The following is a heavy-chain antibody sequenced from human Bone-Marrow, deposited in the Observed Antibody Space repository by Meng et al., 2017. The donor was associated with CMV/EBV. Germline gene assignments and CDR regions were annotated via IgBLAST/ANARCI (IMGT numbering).Heavy chain of an antibody. J-gene: IGHJ6*02. CDR2: INQDGSQK. Sequence: GGSLRLSCAASGFTFSSHWMTWVRQAPGKGLEWVANINQDGSQKNYVDSVKGRFTISRDNAKNSLFLQMNSLRAEDTAVYYCARVAAAGRGMDDWGPGTTVTVSS. CDR3: ARVAAAGRGMDD. V-gene: IGHV3-7*04. CDR1: GFTFSSHW. D-gene: IGHD6-13*01.